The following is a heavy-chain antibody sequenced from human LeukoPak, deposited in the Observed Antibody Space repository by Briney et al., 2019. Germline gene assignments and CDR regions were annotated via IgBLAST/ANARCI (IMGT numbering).Heavy chain of an antibody. V-gene: IGHV1-69*10. J-gene: IGHJ6*03. Sequence: ASVKVSCKASGGTFSSYAISWVRQAPGQGLEWMGGIIPILGTANYAQKFQGRVTITADKSTSTAYMELSSLRSEDTAVYYCARGDDYVWGSYPPDYYYYMDVWGKGTTVTVSS. D-gene: IGHD3-16*02. CDR1: GGTFSSYA. CDR2: IIPILGTA. CDR3: ARGDDYVWGSYPPDYYYYMDV.